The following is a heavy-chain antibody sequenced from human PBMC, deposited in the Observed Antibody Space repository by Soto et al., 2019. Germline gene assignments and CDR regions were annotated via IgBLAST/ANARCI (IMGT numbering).Heavy chain of an antibody. Sequence: WETLSHTCPVSGGSTSNFYWSLIPQPPWKGLGLVGYVYYTGSSSYNPSLKRRVTFSADSSRGQFSLRLNSVTAADTAVYYCARTVLGPDLLADSFVDYYYYMDVWGQGTTVTVSS. D-gene: IGHD3-9*01. J-gene: IGHJ6*03. CDR3: ARTVLGPDLLADSFVDYYYYMDV. V-gene: IGHV4-59*08. CDR1: GGSTSNFY. CDR2: VYYTGSS.